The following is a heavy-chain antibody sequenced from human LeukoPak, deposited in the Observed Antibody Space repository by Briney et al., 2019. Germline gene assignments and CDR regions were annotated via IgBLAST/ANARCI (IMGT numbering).Heavy chain of an antibody. CDR2: IYYSGST. CDR1: GGSISSYY. D-gene: IGHD3-22*01. J-gene: IGHJ5*02. Sequence: PSETLSLTCTVSGGSISSYYWSWIRQPPGKGLEWIGYIYYSGSTNYNPSLKSRVTISVDTSKNQFSLKLSSVTAADTAVYYCARDIGYYDSSGYYYFSWFDPWGQGTLVTVSS. V-gene: IGHV4-59*01. CDR3: ARDIGYYDSSGYYYFSWFDP.